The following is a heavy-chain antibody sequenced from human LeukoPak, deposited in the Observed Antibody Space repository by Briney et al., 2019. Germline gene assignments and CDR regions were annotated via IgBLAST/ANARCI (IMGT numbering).Heavy chain of an antibody. CDR2: IIPIFGTA. J-gene: IGHJ6*02. V-gene: IGHV1-69*13. Sequence: GASVKVSCKASGGTFSSYAISWVRQAPGQGLEWMGGIIPIFGTANYAQKFQGKVTITADESTSTAYMELSSLRSEDTAVYYCVRDMTGITIFGYYYGMDVWGQGTTVTVSS. CDR1: GGTFSSYA. D-gene: IGHD3-3*01. CDR3: VRDMTGITIFGYYYGMDV.